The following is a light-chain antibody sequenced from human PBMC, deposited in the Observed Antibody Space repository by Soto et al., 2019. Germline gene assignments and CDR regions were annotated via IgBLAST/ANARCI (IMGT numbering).Light chain of an antibody. Sequence: QAASVSGSPGQSITISCTGTSSDVGGYNYVSWYQQHPGKAPKLMIYEVSNRPSGVSNRFSGSKSGNTASLTISGLQAEDEADYYCSSYTSSLQVVFGGGTKLTVL. CDR2: EVS. CDR3: SSYTSSLQVV. J-gene: IGLJ2*01. CDR1: SSDVGGYNY. V-gene: IGLV2-14*01.